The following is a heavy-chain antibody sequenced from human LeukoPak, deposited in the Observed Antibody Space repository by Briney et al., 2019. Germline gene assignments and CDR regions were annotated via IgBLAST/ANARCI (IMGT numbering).Heavy chain of an antibody. V-gene: IGHV2-70*11. Sequence: SGPTLVNPTRTLTLTCTCSGFSLSTSGMYVSWIRQPPGKALEWLARIDWDDAKYYSTSLNTRLTISKDTSKHQVVLTMTNMDPVDTATYYCARENNYGYDYWGQGTLVTVSS. J-gene: IGHJ4*02. CDR3: ARENNYGYDY. CDR1: GFSLSTSGMY. CDR2: IDWDDAK. D-gene: IGHD5-18*01.